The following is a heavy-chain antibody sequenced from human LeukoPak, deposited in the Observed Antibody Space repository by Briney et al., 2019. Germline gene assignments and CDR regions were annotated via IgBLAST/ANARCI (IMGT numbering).Heavy chain of an antibody. J-gene: IGHJ4*02. CDR2: IKPDSGSS. CDR3: ARAGAIAAEPPDY. D-gene: IGHD6-13*01. Sequence: GASVKVSCKASGYTFTAYYIHWLRQAPGQGPEWMGWIKPDSGSSHYAQKSQGRVTMTRDTSISTAYMELSRLRSDDTAVYYCARAGAIAAEPPDYWGQGTLVTVSS. V-gene: IGHV1-2*02. CDR1: GYTFTAYY.